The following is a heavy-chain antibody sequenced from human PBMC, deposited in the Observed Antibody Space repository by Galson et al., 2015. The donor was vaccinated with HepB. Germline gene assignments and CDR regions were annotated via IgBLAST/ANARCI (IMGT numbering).Heavy chain of an antibody. D-gene: IGHD2-2*01. CDR3: ARDRAWCSSSSCYDWYFDL. V-gene: IGHV4-61*02. Sequence: TLSLTCTVSGGSISSGGYYWGWIRQPAGEGLEWIGRIYTSGSTSYNPSLKSRVTMSVDTSKNQFSLKLSSVTAADTAVYYCARDRAWCSSSSCYDWYFDLWGRGTLVTVSS. J-gene: IGHJ2*01. CDR1: GGSISSGGYY. CDR2: IYTSGST.